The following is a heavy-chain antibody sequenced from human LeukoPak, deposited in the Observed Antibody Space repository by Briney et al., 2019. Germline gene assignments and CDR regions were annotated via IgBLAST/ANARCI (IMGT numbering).Heavy chain of an antibody. CDR2: INSDGSII. Sequence: GGSLRLSCVASGFTFNEYWMYWVRQAPGKGLVSVSRINSDGSIISYADSVKGRFTISRDNAESTLHLQMNSLRAEDTGVYYCARKQWSAPPPYSCGQGTLVTVSS. V-gene: IGHV3-74*01. J-gene: IGHJ4*02. D-gene: IGHD6-19*01. CDR1: GFTFNEYW. CDR3: ARKQWSAPPPYS.